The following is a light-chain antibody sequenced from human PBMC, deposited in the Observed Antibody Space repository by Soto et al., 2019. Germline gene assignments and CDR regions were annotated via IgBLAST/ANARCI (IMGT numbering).Light chain of an antibody. J-gene: IGKJ2*01. CDR3: QHYDGSPRT. CDR1: QSVRSNY. V-gene: IGKV3-20*01. CDR2: GVF. Sequence: ETVLTQSPGTVSLSPGERATLSCTTSQSVRSNYLAWYQQKPGQAPRLLIYGVFSRATGIPDRFSGSGSGTDFTLTISGLEPEESAVYYCQHYDGSPRTFGQGTKLEI.